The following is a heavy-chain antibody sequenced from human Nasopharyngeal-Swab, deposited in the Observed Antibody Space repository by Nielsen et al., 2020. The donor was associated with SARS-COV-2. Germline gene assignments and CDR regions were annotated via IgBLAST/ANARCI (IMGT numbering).Heavy chain of an antibody. V-gene: IGHV1-58*01. CDR2: IVVGSGNT. J-gene: IGHJ6*03. D-gene: IGHD3-10*01. CDR3: AADVRNYYGSGSAYYYYYMDV. CDR1: GFTFTSSA. Sequence: SVKVSCKASGFTFTSSAVQWVRQARGQRLEWIGWIVVGSGNTNYAQKFQERVTITRDMSTSTAYMELSSLRSEDTAAYYCAADVRNYYGSGSAYYYYYMDVWGKGTTVTVSS.